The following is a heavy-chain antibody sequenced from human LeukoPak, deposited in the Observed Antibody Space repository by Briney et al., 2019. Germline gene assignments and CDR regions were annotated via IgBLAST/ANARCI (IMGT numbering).Heavy chain of an antibody. Sequence: SVNVSCKASGGTFSSYAISWVRQAPGQGLEWMGGIIPIFGTANYAQKFQGRVTITTDESTSTAYMELSSLRSEDTAVYYCARGQLGRARDYYYYYMDVWGKGTTVTVSS. J-gene: IGHJ6*03. CDR2: IIPIFGTA. CDR3: ARGQLGRARDYYYYYMDV. CDR1: GGTFSSYA. V-gene: IGHV1-69*05. D-gene: IGHD6-6*01.